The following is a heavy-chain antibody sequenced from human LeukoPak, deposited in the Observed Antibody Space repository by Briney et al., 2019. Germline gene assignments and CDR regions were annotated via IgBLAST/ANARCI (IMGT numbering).Heavy chain of an antibody. V-gene: IGHV3-30*02. CDR1: GYTFSSYG. D-gene: IGHD6-13*01. CDR2: IRYDGSNK. J-gene: IGHJ1*01. Sequence: PGGSLRLSCAASGYTFSSYGMHWVRQAPGKGLEWVAFIRYDGSNKYYADSVKGRFTISRDNSKNTLYLQMNSLRAEDTAVYYCAKEDSSSWTAEYFQHWGQGTLVTVSS. CDR3: AKEDSSSWTAEYFQH.